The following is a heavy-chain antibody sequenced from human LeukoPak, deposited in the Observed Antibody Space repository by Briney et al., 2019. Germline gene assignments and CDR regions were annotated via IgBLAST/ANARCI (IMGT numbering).Heavy chain of an antibody. CDR3: AKSEPGYCSRGSCPIGYY. CDR2: INPSGGST. J-gene: IGHJ4*02. CDR1: GYTFTSYY. Sequence: ASVKVSCKASGYTFTSYYMHWVRQAPGQGLEWMGIINPSGGSTSYAQKFQGRVTMTRDMSTSTVYMELSSLRSEDTAVYNCAKSEPGYCSRGSCPIGYYWGQGTLVTVSS. V-gene: IGHV1-46*01. D-gene: IGHD2-15*01.